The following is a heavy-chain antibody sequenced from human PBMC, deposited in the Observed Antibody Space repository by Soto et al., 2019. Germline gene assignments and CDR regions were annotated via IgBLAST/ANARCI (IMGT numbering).Heavy chain of an antibody. D-gene: IGHD4-17*01. J-gene: IGHJ4*02. CDR2: IYYSGST. CDR1: GGSISSYY. CDR3: ARRMVTTGGFDY. V-gene: IGHV4-59*01. Sequence: SETLSLTWTVSGGSISSYYWSWIRQPPGKGLEWIGYIYYSGSTNYNPSLKSRVTISVDTSKNQFSLKLSSVTAADTAVYYCARRMVTTGGFDYWGQGTLVTVSS.